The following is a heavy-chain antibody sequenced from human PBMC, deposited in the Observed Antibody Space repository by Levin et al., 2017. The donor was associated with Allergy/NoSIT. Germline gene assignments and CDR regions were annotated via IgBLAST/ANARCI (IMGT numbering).Heavy chain of an antibody. CDR3: AKKQGGTSGFSFDV. D-gene: IGHD1/OR15-1a*01. CDR2: ITGGGFNT. Sequence: GESLKISCVASGFSFGDYAMTWVHQAPGKGLEWVSVITGGGFNTYYGDSVKGRFTVSRDNSKNTLYLELNSLRAEDTAVYYCAKKQGGTSGFSFDVWGQGTTVTVSS. V-gene: IGHV3-23*01. CDR1: GFSFGDYA. J-gene: IGHJ3*01.